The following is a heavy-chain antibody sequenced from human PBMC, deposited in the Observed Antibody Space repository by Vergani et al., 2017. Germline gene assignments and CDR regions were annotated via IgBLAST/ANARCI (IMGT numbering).Heavy chain of an antibody. Sequence: QVQLQESGPGVVKPSQTLSLTCAVSGGSISSGDHCWTWIRQRPGKGLEWIGYIFYSGTTYDNPSLRGRLTISVDTSQNQFSLKLRYVTAADAAVYYCARVGTQGPATSHVYYMDVWGRGATVVVSS. CDR3: ARVGTQGPATSHVYYMDV. CDR2: IFYSGTT. D-gene: IGHD6-25*01. V-gene: IGHV4-31*11. CDR1: GGSISSGDHC. J-gene: IGHJ6*03.